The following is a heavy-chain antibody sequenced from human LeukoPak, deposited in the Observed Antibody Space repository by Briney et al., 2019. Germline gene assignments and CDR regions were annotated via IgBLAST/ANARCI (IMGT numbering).Heavy chain of an antibody. Sequence: ASVKVSCKASGYTFTSYGISWVRQAPGQGLEWMGRINPNSGGTNYAQKFQGRVTMTRDTSISTAYMELSRLRSDDTAVYYCAREGYSYGYGYWGQGTLVTVSS. CDR2: INPNSGGT. V-gene: IGHV1-2*06. CDR3: AREGYSYGYGY. J-gene: IGHJ4*02. CDR1: GYTFTSYG. D-gene: IGHD5-18*01.